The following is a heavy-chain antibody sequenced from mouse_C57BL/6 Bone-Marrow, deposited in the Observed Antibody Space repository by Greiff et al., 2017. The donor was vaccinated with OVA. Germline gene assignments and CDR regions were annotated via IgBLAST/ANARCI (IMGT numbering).Heavy chain of an antibody. D-gene: IGHD2-1*01. CDR2: IDPENGDT. V-gene: IGHV14-4*01. CDR3: TTGGYGNSSWFAY. CDR1: GFNIKDDY. J-gene: IGHJ3*01. Sequence: EVQLQQSGAELVRPGASVKLSCTASGFNIKDDYMHWVKQRPEQGLEWIGWIDPENGDTEYASKFQGKATITADTPSNTAYLQLSSLTSEDTAVYYCTTGGYGNSSWFAYWGQGTLVTVSA.